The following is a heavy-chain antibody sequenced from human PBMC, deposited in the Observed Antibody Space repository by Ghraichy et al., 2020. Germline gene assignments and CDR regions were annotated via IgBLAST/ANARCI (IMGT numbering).Heavy chain of an antibody. CDR1: GGSISSSSYY. V-gene: IGHV4-39*01. Sequence: SQTLSLTCTVSGGSISSSSYYWGWIRQPPGKGLEWIGSIYYSGSTYYNPSLKSRVTISVDTSKNQFSLKLSSVTAADTAVYYCARHGGAGADDFWVPSPGAAHYGMDVWGQGTTVTVSS. J-gene: IGHJ6*02. CDR3: ARHGGAGADDFWVPSPGAAHYGMDV. D-gene: IGHD3-3*01. CDR2: IYYSGST.